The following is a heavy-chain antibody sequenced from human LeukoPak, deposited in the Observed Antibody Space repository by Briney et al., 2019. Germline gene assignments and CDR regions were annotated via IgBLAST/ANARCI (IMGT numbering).Heavy chain of an antibody. D-gene: IGHD1-26*01. V-gene: IGHV2-5*02. J-gene: IGHJ4*02. Sequence: ESGPTLVKPTQTLTLTCTFSGFSLSTSGVGVAWIRQPPGKALEWLAVIYWDDDKRYSPSLKTRLTITKDTSKNQVVLTMTNVDPVDTATYCCAHNLAWEVYFNYWGQGTLVTVSS. CDR1: GFSLSTSGVG. CDR3: AHNLAWEVYFNY. CDR2: IYWDDDK.